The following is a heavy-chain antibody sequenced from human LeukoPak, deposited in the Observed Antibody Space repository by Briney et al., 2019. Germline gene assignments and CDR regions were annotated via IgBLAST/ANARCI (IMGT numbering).Heavy chain of an antibody. Sequence: VSVKVSCKASGYTFTGYYIHWVRQAPGQGLEWMGRINPNTGGTDYAQKFQGRVTMTRDTSITTAYMELSRLTSDDTAIYYCAKVPPSITAAGNWLGPWGQGALVTVSS. CDR3: AKVPPSITAAGNWLGP. V-gene: IGHV1-2*06. CDR1: GYTFTGYY. J-gene: IGHJ5*02. D-gene: IGHD6-13*01. CDR2: INPNTGGT.